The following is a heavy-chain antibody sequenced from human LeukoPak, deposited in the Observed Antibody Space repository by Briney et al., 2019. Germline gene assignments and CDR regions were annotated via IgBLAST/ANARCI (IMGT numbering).Heavy chain of an antibody. CDR3: AREIPRSGSSLDY. J-gene: IGHJ4*02. CDR2: IYSGGST. CDR1: GFTVSSNY. D-gene: IGHD6-19*01. V-gene: IGHV3-53*01. Sequence: GGSLRLSCAASGFTVSSNYMSWVRQAPGKGLEWVSVIYSGGSTYYADSVKGRFTISRVNSKNTLYLQMNSLRAEDTAVYYCAREIPRSGSSLDYWGQGTLVTVSS.